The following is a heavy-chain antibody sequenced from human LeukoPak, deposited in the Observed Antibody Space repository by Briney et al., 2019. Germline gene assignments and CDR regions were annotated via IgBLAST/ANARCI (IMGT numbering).Heavy chain of an antibody. CDR3: ARDFSGSYYAFDY. CDR1: GFTFDDNA. J-gene: IGHJ4*02. Sequence: GGSLRLSCAASGFTFDDNAMHWVRQPPGKGLEWVSGINWNGGSTGYADSVKGRFTISRDNAKNSLYLQMNSLRAEDTALYYCARDFSGSYYAFDYWGQGTLVTVSS. V-gene: IGHV3-20*04. D-gene: IGHD1-26*01. CDR2: INWNGGST.